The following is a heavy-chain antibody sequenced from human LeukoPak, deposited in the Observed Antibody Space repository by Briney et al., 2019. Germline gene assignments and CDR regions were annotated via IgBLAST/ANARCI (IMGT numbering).Heavy chain of an antibody. J-gene: IGHJ4*02. CDR3: ARLPAYCSSTSCYYDY. V-gene: IGHV3-48*04. CDR1: GFTSSSYS. Sequence: LAGGSLRLSCAASGFTSSSYSMNWVRQAPGKGLEWVSYISSASGSIYYADSVKGRFTISRDNAKNSLFLQMNSLRAEDTAVYYCARLPAYCSSTSCYYDYWGQGTLVTVSS. D-gene: IGHD2-2*01. CDR2: ISSASGSI.